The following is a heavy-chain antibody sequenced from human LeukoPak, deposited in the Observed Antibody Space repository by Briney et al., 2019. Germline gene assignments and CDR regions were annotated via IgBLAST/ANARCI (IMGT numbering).Heavy chain of an antibody. Sequence: GGSLRLSCAVSGFTISSYVMSWVRQAPGKGLEWVSSIRGSGGTTYNADSVKGRFTISRDNSKNTLYLQMNSLRAEDTAVYYCAKDREVRGGRGYYFDYWGQGTLVTVSS. CDR1: GFTISSYV. J-gene: IGHJ4*02. V-gene: IGHV3-23*01. D-gene: IGHD3-10*01. CDR3: AKDREVRGGRGYYFDY. CDR2: IRGSGGTT.